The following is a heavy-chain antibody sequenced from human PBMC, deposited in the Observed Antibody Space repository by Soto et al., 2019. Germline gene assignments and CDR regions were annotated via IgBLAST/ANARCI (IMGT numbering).Heavy chain of an antibody. J-gene: IGHJ6*03. D-gene: IGHD2-15*01. V-gene: IGHV1-3*01. Sequence: ASVTVSCKASGYTFTSYAMHWVRQAPGQRLEWMGWINAGNGNTKYSQKFQGRVTITRDTSASTAYMELSSLRSEDTAVYYCARGYPPLDYYYYYYMDVWGKGTTVTVSS. CDR1: GYTFTSYA. CDR2: INAGNGNT. CDR3: ARGYPPLDYYYYYYMDV.